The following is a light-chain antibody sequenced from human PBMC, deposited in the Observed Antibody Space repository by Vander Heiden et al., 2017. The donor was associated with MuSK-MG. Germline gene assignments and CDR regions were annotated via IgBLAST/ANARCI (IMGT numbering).Light chain of an antibody. J-gene: IGKJ4*01. CDR2: KTS. V-gene: IGKV1-5*03. CDR1: QSISSW. CDR3: QQEGSTPIT. Sequence: DIQMTQSPSTLSASVGDRVTITCRASQSISSWLAWYQQKPGKAPKLLIYKTSSLESGVPSRFSGSGSGTDFTLTISSLQPDDFATYYCQQEGSTPITFGGGTKVXIK.